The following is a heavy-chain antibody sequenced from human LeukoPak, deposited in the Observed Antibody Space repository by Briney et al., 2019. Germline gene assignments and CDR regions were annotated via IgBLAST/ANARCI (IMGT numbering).Heavy chain of an antibody. CDR3: ARVDGSNKVLFDY. CDR1: GFTFSTYE. Sequence: GSLRLSCAASGFTFSTYEMNWVRQAPGKGLEWIGEINHSGSTNYNPSLKSRVTISVDTSKNQFSLKLSSVTAADTAVYYCARVDGSNKVLFDYWGQGTLVTVSS. V-gene: IGHV4-34*01. CDR2: INHSGST. D-gene: IGHD5-24*01. J-gene: IGHJ4*02.